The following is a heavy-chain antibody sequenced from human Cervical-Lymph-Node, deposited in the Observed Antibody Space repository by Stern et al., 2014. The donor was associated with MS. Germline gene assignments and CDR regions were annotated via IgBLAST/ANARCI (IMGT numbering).Heavy chain of an antibody. J-gene: IGHJ4*02. D-gene: IGHD5-12*01. CDR2: INPNIDGT. Sequence: QVQLVQSGAEVKKPGASVKVSCKASGYTFTAYYMHWVRQVPGQGLEWMGWINPNIDGTKYAQKFQGRVTMTRDTSISTAYMELSNLRPDDTAVYYCARGIVATISGYWGQGTLVTVPS. V-gene: IGHV1-2*02. CDR3: ARGIVATISGY. CDR1: GYTFTAYY.